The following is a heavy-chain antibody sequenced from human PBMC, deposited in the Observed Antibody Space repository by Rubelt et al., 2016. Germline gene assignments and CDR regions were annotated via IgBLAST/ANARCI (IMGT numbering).Heavy chain of an antibody. J-gene: IGHJ3*02. CDR3: ARDRNVGEGYSNVFDI. Sequence: QVQLVQSGAEVKKPGASVKVSCKASGYTFTSYGISWVRQAPGQGLEWMGWISAYNGNTNYAQKLQGKVTMTTDTSTSTAYMELSSLRSEDTAIYYWARDRNVGEGYSNVFDIWGQGTMVTVSS. D-gene: IGHD3-22*01. V-gene: IGHV1-18*01. CDR1: GYTFTSYG. CDR2: ISAYNGNT.